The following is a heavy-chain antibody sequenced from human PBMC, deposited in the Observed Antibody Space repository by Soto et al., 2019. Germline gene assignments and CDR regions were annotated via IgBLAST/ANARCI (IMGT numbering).Heavy chain of an antibody. V-gene: IGHV4-61*08. Sequence: SETLSLTCAVSGGSISSGGYSWSWIRQPPGKGLEWIGYIYHSGSSNSIPSLKSRVTMSVDTSRNQFSLKLSSVTAADTAVYYCARSARSGYFLGIFDYWGQGAMVTVSS. CDR1: GGSISSGGYS. J-gene: IGHJ4*02. D-gene: IGHD3-22*01. CDR2: IYHSGSS. CDR3: ARSARSGYFLGIFDY.